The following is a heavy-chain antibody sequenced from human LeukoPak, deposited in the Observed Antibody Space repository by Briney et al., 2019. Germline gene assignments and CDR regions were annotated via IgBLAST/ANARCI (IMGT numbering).Heavy chain of an antibody. CDR2: IYSNTSA. J-gene: IGHJ5*02. D-gene: IGHD6-6*01. V-gene: IGHV3-53*04. Sequence: GGSLILSCAASGFTISDNCMSWVRQAPGKGLQWISVIYSNTSAYYADSVKGRLTISRHNTKSTLYLQMTSLRAEDTAVYYCARDTPVDSRSSVPKPVRDSWGQGTLVTVSS. CDR1: GFTISDNC. CDR3: ARDTPVDSRSSVPKPVRDS.